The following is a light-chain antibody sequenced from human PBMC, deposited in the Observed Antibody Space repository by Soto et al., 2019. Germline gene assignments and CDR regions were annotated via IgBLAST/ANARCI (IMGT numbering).Light chain of an antibody. Sequence: QSVPTQSPSASGTPGQRVTLSCSGGSSNIGSNYVYWYQQLPGTAPKLLIYRNNQRPSGVPDRFSGSKSDTSGSLAISGLRSEDEADYYCAAWDDSLSGVVFGGGTKLTVL. V-gene: IGLV1-47*01. CDR2: RNN. J-gene: IGLJ2*01. CDR1: SSNIGSNY. CDR3: AAWDDSLSGVV.